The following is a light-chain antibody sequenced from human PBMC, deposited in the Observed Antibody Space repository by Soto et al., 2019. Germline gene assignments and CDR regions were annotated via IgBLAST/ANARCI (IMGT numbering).Light chain of an antibody. CDR1: SSNIGAGFD. V-gene: IGLV1-40*01. J-gene: IGLJ2*01. Sequence: QSVLTHPPSVSGAPGQRVTISCTGSSSNIGAGFDVHWYQQLPGAAPKLLIFGNNNRPSGVPDRFSGSKSGTSASLAITGLQAEDEADYHCQSYDNSLSASIFGGGTKLTVL. CDR3: QSYDNSLSASI. CDR2: GNN.